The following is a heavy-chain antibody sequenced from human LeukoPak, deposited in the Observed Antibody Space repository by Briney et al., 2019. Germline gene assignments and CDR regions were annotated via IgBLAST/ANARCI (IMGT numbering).Heavy chain of an antibody. CDR2: IYHSGST. Sequence: SGTLSLTCAVSGGSISSSNWWSWVRQPPGKGLEWIGEIYHSGSTNYNPSLKSRVTISVDKSKNQFSLKLSSVTAADTAVYYCAREVGKQQLANWFDPWGQGTLVTVSS. CDR1: GGSISSSNW. CDR3: AREVGKQQLANWFDP. V-gene: IGHV4-4*02. D-gene: IGHD6-13*01. J-gene: IGHJ5*02.